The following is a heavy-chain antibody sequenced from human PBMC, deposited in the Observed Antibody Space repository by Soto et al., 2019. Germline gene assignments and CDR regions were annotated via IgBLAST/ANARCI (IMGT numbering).Heavy chain of an antibody. Sequence: DVQLLESGGGLVQPGGSLRLSCAASGFTFNAYAMTWVRQAPGKGLEWVSAIGGSGGNRYYAGSVRGRFTISRDNSKDTVDPRMNSLRVEDTAVYYCARVASDYINSVDHWGQGILVSVSS. CDR1: GFTFNAYA. CDR3: ARVASDYINSVDH. V-gene: IGHV3-23*01. CDR2: IGGSGGNR. J-gene: IGHJ4*02. D-gene: IGHD4-4*01.